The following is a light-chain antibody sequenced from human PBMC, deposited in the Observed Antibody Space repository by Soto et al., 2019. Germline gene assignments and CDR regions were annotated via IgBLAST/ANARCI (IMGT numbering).Light chain of an antibody. V-gene: IGKV1-17*01. Sequence: DIQMTQSPSSLSASVGDRVTITCRASQGIRNDLSWYQQKPGKAPKRLIYSASSLQSRIPSRFSGSGSGTEFTLTISSLQPEDFAAEYCLQHNSYIPAFGGGTKVEIK. CDR3: LQHNSYIPA. J-gene: IGKJ4*01. CDR2: SAS. CDR1: QGIRND.